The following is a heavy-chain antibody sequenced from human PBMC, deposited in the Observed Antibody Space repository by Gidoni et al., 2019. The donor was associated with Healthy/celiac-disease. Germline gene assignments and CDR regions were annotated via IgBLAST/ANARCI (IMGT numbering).Heavy chain of an antibody. CDR2: IYHSGST. D-gene: IGHD3-16*02. CDR3: ARVRPITFGGVIVCDAFDI. V-gene: IGHV4-4*02. Sequence: QVQLQESGPGLVKPSGTLSLTCAVSGGSISRSNCGSWVRQPPGNGLEWIGEIYHSGSTNYNPSLKSRVTISVDKSKNQFSLKLSSVTAADTAVYYCARVRPITFGGVIVCDAFDIWGQGTMVTVSS. J-gene: IGHJ3*02. CDR1: GGSISRSNC.